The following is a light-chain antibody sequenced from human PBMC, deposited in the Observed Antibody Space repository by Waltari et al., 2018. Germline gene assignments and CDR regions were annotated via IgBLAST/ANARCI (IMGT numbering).Light chain of an antibody. CDR1: QRISSH. V-gene: IGKV3-11*01. J-gene: IGKJ4*01. Sequence: EIVLTQSPATMSFSPGERDTLSCWASQRISSHIAWYQQKPGQAPRLLAHDASNRATGIPARFSGSGSGTDFTLTIGSLEPEDFAVYYCQHGHNWPLSFGGGTKVEI. CDR2: DAS. CDR3: QHGHNWPLS.